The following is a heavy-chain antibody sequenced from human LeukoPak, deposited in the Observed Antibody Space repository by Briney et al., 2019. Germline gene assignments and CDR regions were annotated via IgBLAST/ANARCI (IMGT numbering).Heavy chain of an antibody. D-gene: IGHD6-13*01. CDR3: AREGSSWYPRYYYGMDV. J-gene: IGHJ6*02. Sequence: PGGSLRLSCAASGITFTTYSMNWVRQAPGKGLEWVSYISSSGSTIYYADSVKGRFTVSRDNAKNSLYLQMNSLRAEDTAVYYCAREGSSWYPRYYYGMDVWGQGTTVTVSS. CDR1: GITFTTYS. CDR2: ISSSGSTI. V-gene: IGHV3-48*04.